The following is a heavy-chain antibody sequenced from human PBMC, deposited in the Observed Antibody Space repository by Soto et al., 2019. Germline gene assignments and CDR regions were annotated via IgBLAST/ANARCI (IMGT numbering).Heavy chain of an antibody. V-gene: IGHV3-7*01. Sequence: EVQLVESGGGLVQPGGSLRLSCAASGFTFSSYWMSWVRQAPGKGLEWVANIKQDGSEKYYVDSVKGRFTISRDNAKNSLDLQMNSLRAEDTAVYYCARDIAVAANWFDPWGQGTLVTVSS. CDR2: IKQDGSEK. CDR3: ARDIAVAANWFDP. CDR1: GFTFSSYW. J-gene: IGHJ5*02. D-gene: IGHD6-19*01.